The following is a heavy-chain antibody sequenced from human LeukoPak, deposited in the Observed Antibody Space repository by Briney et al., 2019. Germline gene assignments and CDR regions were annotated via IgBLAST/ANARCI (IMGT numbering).Heavy chain of an antibody. V-gene: IGHV4-4*07. CDR2: IYTSGST. J-gene: IGHJ5*02. CDR1: GGSIISYY. Sequence: SETLSLTCTVSGGSIISYYWSCIRQPAGKGLEWIGRIYTSGSTNYNPSLKSRVTISVDKSKNQFSLKLSSVTAADTAVYYCARDLGAYGESHRRFDPWGQGTLATVSS. D-gene: IGHD3-16*01. CDR3: ARDLGAYGESHRRFDP.